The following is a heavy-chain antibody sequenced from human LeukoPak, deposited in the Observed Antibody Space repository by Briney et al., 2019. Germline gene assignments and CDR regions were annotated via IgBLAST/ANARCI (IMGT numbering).Heavy chain of an antibody. D-gene: IGHD1-7*01. CDR3: AKNRVVFNWNYAYYFDD. Sequence: GGSLRLSCEASGFTFNNYWMSWVRQAPGKGLEWVANINQDGSEKYYVDSVKGRFTISRDNAKNSLYLQMNSLRPEDTALYYCAKNRVVFNWNYAYYFDDWGQGTLVTVSS. J-gene: IGHJ4*02. CDR2: INQDGSEK. V-gene: IGHV3-7*01. CDR1: GFTFNNYW.